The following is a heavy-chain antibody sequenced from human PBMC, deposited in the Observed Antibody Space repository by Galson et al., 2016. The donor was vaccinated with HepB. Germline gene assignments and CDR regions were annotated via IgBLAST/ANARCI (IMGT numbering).Heavy chain of an antibody. CDR1: GFTFSDCN. D-gene: IGHD3-10*01. V-gene: IGHV3-21*06. Sequence: SLRLSCAASGFTFSDCNLNWVRQAPGKGLEWVSSITSSNTYTYYADSVKGRFTISRDNAKNSLYLHMNSLRAEDTAMYYCAREIGYVRFGYHYGMDVWGQGTTVTVSS. J-gene: IGHJ6*02. CDR2: ITSSNTYT. CDR3: AREIGYVRFGYHYGMDV.